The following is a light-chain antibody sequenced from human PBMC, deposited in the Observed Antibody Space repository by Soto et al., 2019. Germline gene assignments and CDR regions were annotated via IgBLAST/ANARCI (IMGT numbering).Light chain of an antibody. Sequence: QSVLTQPPSSSGTPGQTISISCSGTTSNIGNHYVFWYQHLPETAPKLLIFRNNQRPSGVPDRFSGSGSGTSASLAISGLRSEDEGDYYCATWDEDLRGYVFGTGTKLTVL. CDR1: TSNIGNHY. CDR2: RNN. CDR3: ATWDEDLRGYV. V-gene: IGLV1-47*01. J-gene: IGLJ1*01.